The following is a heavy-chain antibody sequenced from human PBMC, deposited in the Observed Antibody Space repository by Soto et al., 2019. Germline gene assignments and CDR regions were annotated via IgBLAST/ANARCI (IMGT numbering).Heavy chain of an antibody. CDR1: GYTFTSYG. Sequence: QVHLVQSGAEVKKPGASVKVSCKASGYTFTSYGITWVRQAPGQGLEWMGWISAHNGNAAYAQKLQGRVIVTRDTSSRTASMELRGLISDVTPVYYCARGRYGDYGGQGALVTVSS. D-gene: IGHD1-1*01. J-gene: IGHJ4*02. CDR3: ARGRYGDY. V-gene: IGHV1-18*01. CDR2: ISAHNGNA.